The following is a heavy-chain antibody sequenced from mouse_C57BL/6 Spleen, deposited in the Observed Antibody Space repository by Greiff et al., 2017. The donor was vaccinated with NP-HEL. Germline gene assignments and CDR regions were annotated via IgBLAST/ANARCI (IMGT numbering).Heavy chain of an antibody. CDR2: IYPRSGNT. J-gene: IGHJ2*01. V-gene: IGHV1-81*01. CDR3: ARRGGYGNYFDY. CDR1: GYTFTSYG. Sequence: QVQLKQSGAELARPGASVKLSCKASGYTFTSYGISWVKQRTGQGLEWIGEIYPRSGNTYYNEKFKGKATLTADKSSSTAYMELRSLTSEDSAVYFCARRGGYGNYFDYWGQGTTLTVSS. D-gene: IGHD2-1*01.